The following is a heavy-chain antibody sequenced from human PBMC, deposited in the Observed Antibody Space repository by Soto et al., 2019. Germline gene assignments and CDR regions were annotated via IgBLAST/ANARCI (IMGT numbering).Heavy chain of an antibody. CDR2: IVAIFGTA. J-gene: IGHJ5*02. Sequence: SSVKVSCKASGGTFSSYAISWVRQAPGQGLEWMGGIVAIFGTANSAQQFQGRVTITADESTSTAYMELSSLSSEDTAVHYWGRGAYIVLIGNWFDRLGQETLVAVSS. CDR1: GGTFSSYA. V-gene: IGHV1-69*13. CDR3: GRGAYIVLIGNWFDR. D-gene: IGHD2-8*01.